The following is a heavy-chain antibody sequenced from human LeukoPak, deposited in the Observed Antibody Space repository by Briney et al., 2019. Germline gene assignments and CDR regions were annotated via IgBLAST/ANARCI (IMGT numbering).Heavy chain of an antibody. CDR2: IKQDGSEK. D-gene: IGHD3-22*01. Sequence: GGSLRLSCAASGFTFSIYWMSWVRQAPGKGLEWVANIKQDGSEKYYVDSVKGRFTISRDNAKNSLYLEMNSLRAEDTAVYYCARDGYYYDSSGDGSPTRTADYWGQGTLVTVSS. CDR3: ARDGYYYDSSGDGSPTRTADY. CDR1: GFTFSIYW. J-gene: IGHJ4*02. V-gene: IGHV3-7*01.